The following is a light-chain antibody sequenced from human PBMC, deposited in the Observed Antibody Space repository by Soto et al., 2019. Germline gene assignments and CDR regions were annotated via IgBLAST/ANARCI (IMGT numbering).Light chain of an antibody. V-gene: IGKV3-15*01. J-gene: IGKJ1*01. CDR3: QQYNNWPPWT. CDR1: QSVSSN. CDR2: GAS. Sequence: EIMMTQSPAILSVSPGERATLSCRASQSVSSNLAWYQQKPGQAPRLLIYGASTRATGIPARFTGSGSGTEFTLTISSLQSEDFALYYCQQYNNWPPWTFGQGTKVEIK.